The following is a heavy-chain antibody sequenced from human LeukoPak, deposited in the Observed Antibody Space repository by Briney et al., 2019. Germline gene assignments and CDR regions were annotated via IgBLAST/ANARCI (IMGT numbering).Heavy chain of an antibody. CDR1: GYTFTSYY. CDR3: ARSGGHYYFDY. V-gene: IGHV1-46*01. CDR2: INPSGGST. D-gene: IGHD3-16*01. Sequence: GASVKVSCKASGYTFTSYYMHWVRQAPGQGLESMGIINPSGGSTSYAQKFQGRVTMTRDTSTSTVYMELSSLRSEDTAVYYCARSGGHYYFDYWGQGTLVTVSS. J-gene: IGHJ4*02.